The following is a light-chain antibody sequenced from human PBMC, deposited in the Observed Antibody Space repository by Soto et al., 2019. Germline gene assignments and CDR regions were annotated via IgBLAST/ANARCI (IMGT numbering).Light chain of an antibody. J-gene: IGKJ2*01. CDR3: MQGSHWAT. CDR2: KVS. CDR1: QSLVSSDGLTY. Sequence: VVMTQSPLSLAVTLGQTASISCRSSQSLVSSDGLTYFNWFHQRPGQSPRRLIYKVSNRDSGVQDRFTGSGSGTDFTLTISRVEAEDVGIYYCMQGSHWATFGQGTKLEIK. V-gene: IGKV2-30*01.